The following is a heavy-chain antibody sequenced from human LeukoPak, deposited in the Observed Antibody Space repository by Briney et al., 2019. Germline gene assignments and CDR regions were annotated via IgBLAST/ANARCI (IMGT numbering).Heavy chain of an antibody. D-gene: IGHD1-1*01. V-gene: IGHV3-23*01. J-gene: IGHJ4*02. Sequence: GGSLRLSCAASGFTFSSYGMSWARQAPGKGLEWVSSISGSSGGTYYADSVKGRFTISRDNSKDTLYLQMNSLRAEDTAVYYCAKEGRGNAVDYWGQGTLVTVSS. CDR2: ISGSSGGT. CDR3: AKEGRGNAVDY. CDR1: GFTFSSYG.